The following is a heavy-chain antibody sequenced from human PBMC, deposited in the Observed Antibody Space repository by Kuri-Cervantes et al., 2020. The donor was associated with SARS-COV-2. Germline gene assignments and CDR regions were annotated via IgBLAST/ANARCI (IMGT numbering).Heavy chain of an antibody. Sequence: GGSLRLSCAASGFTFSSYAMSWVRQAPGKGLEWVSAIDGSSGDTYYADSVKGRCTISRDNSKNTLYLQMNSLRAEDTAVYYCAKVDSSSSYYYYYGMDVWRQGTTVTVSS. CDR2: IDGSSGDT. CDR1: GFTFSSYA. J-gene: IGHJ6*02. V-gene: IGHV3-23*01. D-gene: IGHD6-6*01. CDR3: AKVDSSSSYYYYYGMDV.